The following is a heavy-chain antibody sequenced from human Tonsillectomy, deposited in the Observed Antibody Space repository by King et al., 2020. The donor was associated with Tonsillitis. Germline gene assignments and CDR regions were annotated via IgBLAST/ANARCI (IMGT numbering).Heavy chain of an antibody. D-gene: IGHD5-24*01. J-gene: IGHJ2*01. CDR3: ARDLGRDGYNLDYWYFDI. CDR2: IKQDGNEK. CDR1: GFTFSRYW. Sequence: VQLVESGGGLVQPGGSLRLSCAASGFTFSRYWMSWVRQAPGKGLEWVANIKQDGNEKYYVNSVKGRFTISRDNAKNSLYLQLNSLRTEDTAVYYCARDLGRDGYNLDYWYFDIWGRGTLVTVSS. V-gene: IGHV3-7*01.